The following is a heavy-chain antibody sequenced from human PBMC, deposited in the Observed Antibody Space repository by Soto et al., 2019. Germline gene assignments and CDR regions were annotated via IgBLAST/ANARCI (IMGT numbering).Heavy chain of an antibody. CDR1: GGSISTSNYF. D-gene: IGHD3-9*01. Sequence: SETLSLTWTVSGGSISTSNYFWGWIRQPPGKGLEWIASVYYSESTYYNPSLKSRVTMSVDTSKNQFSLQLNSVTAADTAVYYCARAFAIDWYTYYFDYWGQGTLVTVSS. CDR2: VYYSEST. V-gene: IGHV4-39*01. CDR3: ARAFAIDWYTYYFDY. J-gene: IGHJ4*02.